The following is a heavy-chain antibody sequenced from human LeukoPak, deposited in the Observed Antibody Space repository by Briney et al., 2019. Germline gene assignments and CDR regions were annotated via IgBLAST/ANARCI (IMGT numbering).Heavy chain of an antibody. CDR2: INHSGST. D-gene: IGHD3-3*01. CDR1: GGSFSGYY. V-gene: IGHV4-34*01. CDR3: ARDFRGSVDAFDI. Sequence: SETLSHTCAVYGGSFSGYYWSWIRQPPGKGLEWIGEINHSGSTNYNPSLKSRVTISVDTSKNQFSLKLSSVTAADTAVYYCARDFRGSVDAFDIWGQGTMVAVSS. J-gene: IGHJ3*02.